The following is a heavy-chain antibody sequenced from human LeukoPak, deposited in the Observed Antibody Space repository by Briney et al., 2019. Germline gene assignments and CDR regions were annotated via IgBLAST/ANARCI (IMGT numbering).Heavy chain of an antibody. J-gene: IGHJ4*02. CDR3: ARAAYGALDY. CDR2: ITSEGSST. CDR1: GFTFSSYW. Sequence: PGGSLRLSCAASGFTFSSYWMHWVRQVPGKGLVWVSRITSEGSSTSYADSVKGRFTISRDNSKNTLYLQMNSLRAEDTAVYFCARAAYGALDYWGQGTLVTVSS. V-gene: IGHV3-74*01. D-gene: IGHD2-21*01.